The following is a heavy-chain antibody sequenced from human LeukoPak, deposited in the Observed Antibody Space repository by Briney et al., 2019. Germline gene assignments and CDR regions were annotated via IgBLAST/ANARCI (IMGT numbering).Heavy chain of an antibody. CDR2: IYYSGST. CDR3: ARDPVTPFYYYYYMDV. D-gene: IGHD4-11*01. Sequence: SETLSLTCTVSGGSISSSSYYWGWIRQPPWKGLEWIGSIYYSGSTYYSPSLKSRVTISVDTSKNQFSLKLSSVTAADTAVYYCARDPVTPFYYYYYMDVWGKGTTVTVSS. CDR1: GGSISSSSYY. V-gene: IGHV4-39*07. J-gene: IGHJ6*03.